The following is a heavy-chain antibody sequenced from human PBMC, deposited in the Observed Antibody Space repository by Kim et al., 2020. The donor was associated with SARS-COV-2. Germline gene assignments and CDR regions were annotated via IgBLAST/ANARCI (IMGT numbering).Heavy chain of an antibody. J-gene: IGHJ4*02. Sequence: NPTLKDRLTTSEDTAKSQFSLKLTSVTAADTAVYYCARSSTTVTSRFDFWGQGILVTVSS. V-gene: IGHV4-39*01. D-gene: IGHD4-17*01. CDR3: ARSSTTVTSRFDF.